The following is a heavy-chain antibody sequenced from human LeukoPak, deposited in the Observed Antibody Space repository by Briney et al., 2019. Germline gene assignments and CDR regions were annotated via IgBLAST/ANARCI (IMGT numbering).Heavy chain of an antibody. V-gene: IGHV3-21*01. CDR2: ISSSSTYI. CDR3: ARAITAAQHFFDY. Sequence: GGSLRLSCADSGFTFSSYSMNWVRQAPGKGLEWVASISSSSTYIYYADSVKGRSTISRDNAKKSLDLQLNSLRAEDTAVYYCARAITAAQHFFDYWGHGTQVTVSS. D-gene: IGHD1-20*01. CDR1: GFTFSSYS. J-gene: IGHJ4*01.